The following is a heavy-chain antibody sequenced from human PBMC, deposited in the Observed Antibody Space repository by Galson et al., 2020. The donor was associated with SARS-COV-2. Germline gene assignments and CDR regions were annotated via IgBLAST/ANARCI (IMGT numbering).Heavy chain of an antibody. CDR3: ARVDRRKYICTCDY. CDR2: IYYSGST. Sequence: SQTLSLTCTVSGGSISSGDYYWSWIRQPPGKGLEWIGYIYYSGSTYYNPSLKSRVSISVDTSKNQFSLKLSSVTAADTAVYYCARVDRRKYICTCDYWGQGTLVTVSS. D-gene: IGHD1-1*01. CDR1: GGSISSGDYY. J-gene: IGHJ4*02. V-gene: IGHV4-30-4*01.